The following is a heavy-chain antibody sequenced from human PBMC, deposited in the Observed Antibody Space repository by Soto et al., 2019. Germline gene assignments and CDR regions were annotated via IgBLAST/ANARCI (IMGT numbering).Heavy chain of an antibody. CDR2: IIGRGDST. Sequence: EVQLLESGGGLVQPGGSLRLSCAASGFTFSTYAMSWVRQAPGTGLEWVSAIIGRGDSTYYTDSVKGRFTVSRDNSKNTRYLQVNSLSAEYTAIYYCATSRGSSSLYYFDYWGHGTLVTVSS. D-gene: IGHD6-6*01. CDR3: ATSRGSSSLYYFDY. V-gene: IGHV3-23*01. CDR1: GFTFSTYA. J-gene: IGHJ4*01.